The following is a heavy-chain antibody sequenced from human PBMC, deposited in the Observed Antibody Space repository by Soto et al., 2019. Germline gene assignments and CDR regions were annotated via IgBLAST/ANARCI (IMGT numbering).Heavy chain of an antibody. CDR3: ASDIVGPTRGADY. CDR1: GFTFSNFW. D-gene: IGHD1-26*01. CDR2: INSAGGAT. Sequence: PGGPLRLSCAASGFTFSNFWMHWVRQVPGKGLVWLSRINSAGGATAYADSVKGRFSISRDNAKNTLYLQMNSLRADDTAVYYCASDIVGPTRGADYWGQGTLVTVSS. V-gene: IGHV3-74*01. J-gene: IGHJ4*02.